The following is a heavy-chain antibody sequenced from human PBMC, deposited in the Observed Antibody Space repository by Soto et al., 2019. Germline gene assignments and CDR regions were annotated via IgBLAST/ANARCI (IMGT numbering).Heavy chain of an antibody. Sequence: GGSLRLSCAASGFTFSSYAMSWVRQAPGKGLEWVSAISVSGGSTHYADSVKGRFTISRDNSKNTLYLQMNSLRAEDTAVYYCAKVVSVTTFYFDYWGQGTLVTVSS. CDR3: AKVVSVTTFYFDY. J-gene: IGHJ4*02. D-gene: IGHD4-17*01. V-gene: IGHV3-23*01. CDR2: ISVSGGST. CDR1: GFTFSSYA.